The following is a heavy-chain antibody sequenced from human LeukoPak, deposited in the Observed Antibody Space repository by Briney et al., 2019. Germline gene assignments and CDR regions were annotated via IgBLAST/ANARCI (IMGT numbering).Heavy chain of an antibody. CDR1: GFTFSSYV. V-gene: IGHV3-33*01. Sequence: GGSLRLSCAASGFTFSSYVMHWVRQAPGKGLEWVAVIWYDGSNKYSADSVKGRFITSRDNSKNMLYLQMNSLRAEDTAVHYCAREGSGTYSKYLDYWGQGTLVTVSS. D-gene: IGHD1-26*01. CDR2: IWYDGSNK. CDR3: AREGSGTYSKYLDY. J-gene: IGHJ4*02.